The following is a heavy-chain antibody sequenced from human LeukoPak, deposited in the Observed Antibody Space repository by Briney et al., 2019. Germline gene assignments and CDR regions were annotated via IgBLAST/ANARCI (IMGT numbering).Heavy chain of an antibody. CDR3: ARYGDDYGDPGDAFDI. J-gene: IGHJ3*02. CDR2: IYYSGST. D-gene: IGHD4-17*01. Sequence: TSVTLSLTCTVSGGSISSYYWGWIRQPPGKGLEWIGSIYYSGSTYYNPSLKSRVTISVDTSKNQFSLKLSSVTAADTAVYYCARYGDDYGDPGDAFDIWGQGTLVTVSS. CDR1: GGSISSYY. V-gene: IGHV4-39*01.